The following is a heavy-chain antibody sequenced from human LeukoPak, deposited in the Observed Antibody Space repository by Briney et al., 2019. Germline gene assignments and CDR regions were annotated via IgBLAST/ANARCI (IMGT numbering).Heavy chain of an antibody. CDR2: IKTDGSAM. Sequence: PGGSLRLSCVGSGFTFNDYRIHWVRQAPGKGLVWVSAIKTDGSAMQCADSVKGRFAISRDNAKNTVYLQMNSLRDEDTAVYYCVRDRTVSTILDYWGQGTLVTVSS. J-gene: IGHJ4*02. CDR1: GFTFNDYR. D-gene: IGHD5/OR15-5a*01. CDR3: VRDRTVSTILDY. V-gene: IGHV3-74*03.